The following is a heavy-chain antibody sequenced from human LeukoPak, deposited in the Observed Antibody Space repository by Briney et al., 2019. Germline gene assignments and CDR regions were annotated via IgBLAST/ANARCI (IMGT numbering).Heavy chain of an antibody. CDR1: GFTFSSYW. V-gene: IGHV3-74*01. CDR3: AIPLYGEVDASPDY. CDR2: INSDGSST. Sequence: GGSLRLSCAASGFTFSSYWMHWVRQAPGRGLVWVSRINSDGSSTSYADSVKGRFTISRDNAKNTLYLQMNSLRAEDTAVCYCAIPLYGEVDASPDYWGQGTLVTVSS. J-gene: IGHJ4*02. D-gene: IGHD4-17*01.